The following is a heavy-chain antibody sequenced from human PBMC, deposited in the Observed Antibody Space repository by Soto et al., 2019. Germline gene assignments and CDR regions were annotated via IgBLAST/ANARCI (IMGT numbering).Heavy chain of an antibody. D-gene: IGHD6-25*01. Sequence: QMQLVQSGAEVKERGSSVKISCKTSGGTFNTYALTWVRQAPGQGLEWIGGIIPIFGIKNVAQRFQGRVKINADQSLTTAYMEMTSLRSDDTAVYYCAKAAGDHWGQGTLVTVSS. J-gene: IGHJ4*02. CDR3: AKAAGDH. V-gene: IGHV1-69*17. CDR1: GGTFNTYA. CDR2: IIPIFGIK.